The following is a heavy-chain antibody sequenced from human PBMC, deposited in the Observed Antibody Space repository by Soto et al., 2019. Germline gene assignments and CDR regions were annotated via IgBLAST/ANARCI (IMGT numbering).Heavy chain of an antibody. D-gene: IGHD3-9*01. CDR2: IRSKANSYAT. CDR3: NGGYDILTGYYPMSNWFDP. CDR1: GFTFSGSA. Sequence: GGSLRLSCAASGFTFSGSAMHWVRQASGKGLEWVGRIRSKANSYATAYAASVKGRFTISRGDSKDTAYLQMNSLKTEDTAVYYGNGGYDILTGYYPMSNWFDPWGQGTLVTVSS. J-gene: IGHJ5*02. V-gene: IGHV3-73*01.